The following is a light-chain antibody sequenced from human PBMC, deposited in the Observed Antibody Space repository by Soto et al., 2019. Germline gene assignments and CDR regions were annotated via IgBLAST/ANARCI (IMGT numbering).Light chain of an antibody. V-gene: IGLV2-11*01. CDR2: DVS. Sequence: QSALTQPRSVSGSPGQSVTISCTGTSTDVGAYNFVSWYEQHPGKAPKLVIYDVSKRPSGVPDRFSGSKSGNTASLTISGLRAEDEADYYCCSFAGSHVAFGGGTKLTVL. CDR3: CSFAGSHVA. CDR1: STDVGAYNF. J-gene: IGLJ2*01.